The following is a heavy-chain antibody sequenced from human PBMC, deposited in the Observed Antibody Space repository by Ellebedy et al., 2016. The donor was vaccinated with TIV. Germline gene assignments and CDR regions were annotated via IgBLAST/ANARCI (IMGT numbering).Heavy chain of an antibody. V-gene: IGHV4-61*01. D-gene: IGHD3-10*01. CDR1: GGSVSSGRYY. CDR3: ARDDPSGWLDP. Sequence: MPSETLSLTCTVSGGSVSSGRYYWSWIPQPPGKGLEWVGSIYYSGSTNYNPSLKSRVTISIDTSKNQFSLRLTSVTAADTAVYYCARDDPSGWLDPWGQGTLVTVSS. CDR2: IYYSGST. J-gene: IGHJ5*02.